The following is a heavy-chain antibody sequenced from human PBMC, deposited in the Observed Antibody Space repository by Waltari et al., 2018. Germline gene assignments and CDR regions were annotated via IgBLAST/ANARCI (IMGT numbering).Heavy chain of an antibody. V-gene: IGHV5-10-1*03. D-gene: IGHD2-8*01. CDR1: GYSFTTPW. CDR2: IDPSDSYT. CDR3: ARHTNGDY. Sequence: EVQLVQSGAEVKKPGAALRLPCKGSGYSFTTPWISWVRQMPGKGLEWMGRIDPSDSYTNYSPSFQGHVTISADKSISTAYLQWSSLKASDTAMYYCARHTNGDYWGQGTLVTVSS. J-gene: IGHJ4*02.